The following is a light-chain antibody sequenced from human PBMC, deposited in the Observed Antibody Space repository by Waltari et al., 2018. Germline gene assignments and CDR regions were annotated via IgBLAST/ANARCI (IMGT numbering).Light chain of an antibody. J-gene: IGLJ2*01. Sequence: SYELTQPPSVSVCPGQTAGLTSSGDALPKHYAYWYQQKPGQAPVLVIYKDSERPSGIPERFSGSSSGTTVTLTISGVQAEDEADYYCQSADSTYKVFGGGTKLTVL. CDR2: KDS. V-gene: IGLV3-25*03. CDR1: ALPKHY. CDR3: QSADSTYKV.